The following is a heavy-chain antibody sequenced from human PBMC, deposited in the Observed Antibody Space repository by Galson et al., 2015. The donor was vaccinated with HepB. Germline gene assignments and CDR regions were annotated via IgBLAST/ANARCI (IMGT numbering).Heavy chain of an antibody. CDR2: IYYSGST. CDR3: ARRRVGRTTGTTGGMDV. D-gene: IGHD1-1*01. V-gene: IGHV4-59*08. Sequence: ETLSLTCTVSGGSISSYYWSWIRQPPGKGLEWIGYIYYSGSTNYNPSLKSRVTISVDTSKNQFSLKLSSVTAADTAVYYCARRRVGRTTGTTGGMDVWGQGTTVTVSS. J-gene: IGHJ6*02. CDR1: GGSISSYY.